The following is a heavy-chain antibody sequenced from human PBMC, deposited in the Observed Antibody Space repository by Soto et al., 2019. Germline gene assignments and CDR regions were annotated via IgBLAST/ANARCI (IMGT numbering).Heavy chain of an antibody. Sequence: GGSLRLSCAASGFTFDDYGMNWVRQAPGKGLEWVSGISWNSVSVGYAASVKGRFTISRDNAKNSLYLEMNSLRTEDTALYYCAKGDHPSYYNYYMDVWGKGTTVTVSS. V-gene: IGHV3-9*01. CDR2: ISWNSVSV. CDR1: GFTFDDYG. J-gene: IGHJ6*03. CDR3: AKGDHPSYYNYYMDV.